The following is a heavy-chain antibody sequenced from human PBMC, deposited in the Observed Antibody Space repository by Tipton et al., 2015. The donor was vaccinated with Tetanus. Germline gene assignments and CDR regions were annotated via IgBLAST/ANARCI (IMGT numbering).Heavy chain of an antibody. Sequence: SLRLSCATSGFTFSGYAMSWVRQAPGKGLEWVSMISGNGRRTIYADSVKGRFTLSRDNSQNTLFLQMNSLKVEDTAVYYCAREDGGPTLDYFDSWGQGVLVIVSS. D-gene: IGHD3-16*01. CDR3: AREDGGPTLDYFDS. V-gene: IGHV3-23*01. J-gene: IGHJ4*02. CDR1: GFTFSGYA. CDR2: ISGNGRRT.